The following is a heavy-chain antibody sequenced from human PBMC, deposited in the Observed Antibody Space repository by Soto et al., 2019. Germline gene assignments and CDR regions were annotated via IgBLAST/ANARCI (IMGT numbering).Heavy chain of an antibody. CDR3: ARDASGYSSGWSPPYYYYYGMDV. Sequence: SETLSLTCTVSGGSVSSGSYYWSWIRQPPGKGLEWIGYIYYSGSTNYNPSLKSRVTISVDTSKDQFSLKLSSVTAADTAVYYCARDASGYSSGWSPPYYYYYGMDVWGQGTTVTVSS. D-gene: IGHD6-19*01. CDR2: IYYSGST. J-gene: IGHJ6*02. CDR1: GGSVSSGSYY. V-gene: IGHV4-61*01.